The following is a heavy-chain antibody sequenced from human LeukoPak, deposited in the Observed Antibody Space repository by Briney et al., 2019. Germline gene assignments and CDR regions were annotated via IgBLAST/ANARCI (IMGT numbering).Heavy chain of an antibody. Sequence: PGWSLRPSCAASGFTFSNYNMNWVRQAPGKGLEWVSYITSRSSSIYYADSVKGRFTISRDNAQNSLYLQMNSLRDEDTAVYYCARDSRFGKLLIPYFDYWGQGTLVTVSS. D-gene: IGHD3-10*01. J-gene: IGHJ4*02. CDR1: GFTFSNYN. CDR3: ARDSRFGKLLIPYFDY. CDR2: ITSRSSSI. V-gene: IGHV3-48*02.